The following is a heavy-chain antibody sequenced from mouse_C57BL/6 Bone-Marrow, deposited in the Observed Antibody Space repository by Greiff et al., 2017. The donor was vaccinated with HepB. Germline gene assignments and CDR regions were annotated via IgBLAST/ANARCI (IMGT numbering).Heavy chain of an antibody. CDR1: GYTFPSYW. J-gene: IGHJ2*01. CDR2: IHPNSGST. CDR3: ARSEAYSNYVGY. V-gene: IGHV1-64*01. Sequence: QVQLQQSGAELVKPGASVKLSCKASGYTFPSYWMHWVKQRPGQGLEWIGMIHPNSGSTNYNEKFKSKATLTVDKSSSTAYMQLSSLTSEDSAVYYCARSEAYSNYVGYWGQGTALTVSS. D-gene: IGHD2-5*01.